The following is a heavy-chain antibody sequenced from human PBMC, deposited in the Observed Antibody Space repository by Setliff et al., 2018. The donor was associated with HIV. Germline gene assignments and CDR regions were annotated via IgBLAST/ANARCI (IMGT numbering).Heavy chain of an antibody. CDR2: INPSGAGT. Sequence: GASVKVSCKPSGYIFSNYYLHWVRQGPGQGLEWMGLINPSGAGTSYAQKFEGRVTMTRDTSTDTVYMELSSLKSDDTAVYYCVRRESDYGTKAGFRYRGQGTLVTVSS. D-gene: IGHD4-17*01. J-gene: IGHJ4*02. V-gene: IGHV1-46*01. CDR1: GYIFSNYY. CDR3: VRRESDYGTKAGFRY.